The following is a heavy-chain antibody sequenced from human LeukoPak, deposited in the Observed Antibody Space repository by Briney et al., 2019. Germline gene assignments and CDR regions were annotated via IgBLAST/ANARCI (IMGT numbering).Heavy chain of an antibody. V-gene: IGHV3-30*02. CDR1: GFTFSNYA. CDR2: IRYDGSNK. Sequence: GGSLRLSCAASGFTFSNYAMHWVRQAPGKGLEWVAFIRYDGSNKYYADSVKGRFTISRDNSKNTLYLQMNSLRAEDTAVYYCAKDSRIAVARGSWFDPWGQGTLVTVSS. CDR3: AKDSRIAVARGSWFDP. J-gene: IGHJ5*02. D-gene: IGHD6-19*01.